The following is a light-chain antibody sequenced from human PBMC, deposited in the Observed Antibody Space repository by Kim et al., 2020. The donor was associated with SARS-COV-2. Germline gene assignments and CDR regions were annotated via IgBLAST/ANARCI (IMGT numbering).Light chain of an antibody. J-gene: IGKJ4*01. Sequence: ASVGDRVTISCRASQDIGSYFAWYQQKPGKAPKFLIYDASTLQSGVPSRFSGSRSGTEFTLTISSLQPEDFATYYCQQLTTSALTFGGGTKVEIK. V-gene: IGKV1-9*01. CDR2: DAS. CDR3: QQLTTSALT. CDR1: QDIGSY.